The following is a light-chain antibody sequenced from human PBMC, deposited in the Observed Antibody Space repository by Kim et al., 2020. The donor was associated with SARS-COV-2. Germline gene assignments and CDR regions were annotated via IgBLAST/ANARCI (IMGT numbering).Light chain of an antibody. CDR1: QTISWW. CDR2: DAS. J-gene: IGKJ4*01. CDR3: QQYDRYSFS. Sequence: DIQMTQSPSTLSASVGDRVTITCRASQTISWWLAWYQQKPGKAPKLLIYDASNLESGVPSRFSGSGSGTEFTLTISSLQPDDFATYYCQQYDRYSFSFGGGTKVDIK. V-gene: IGKV1-5*01.